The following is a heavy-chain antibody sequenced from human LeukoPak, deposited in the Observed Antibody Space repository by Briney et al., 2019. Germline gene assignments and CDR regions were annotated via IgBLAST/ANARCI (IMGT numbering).Heavy chain of an antibody. CDR1: GYTFTSYD. D-gene: IGHD1-26*01. CDR2: MNPNSGNT. V-gene: IGHV1-8*01. J-gene: IGHJ6*02. Sequence: RASVKVSCKASGYTFTSYDINWVRQATGQGLEWMGWMNPNSGNTGYAQKFQGRVTMTRNTSISTAYMELSSQRSEDTAVYYCARGIHSGTYRVSHYGMDVWGQGTTVTVSS. CDR3: ARGIHSGTYRVSHYGMDV.